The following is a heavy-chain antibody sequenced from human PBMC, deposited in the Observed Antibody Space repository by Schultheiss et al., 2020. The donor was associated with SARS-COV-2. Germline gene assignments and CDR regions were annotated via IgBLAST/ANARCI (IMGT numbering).Heavy chain of an antibody. CDR1: GFTFSSYA. D-gene: IGHD3-10*01. Sequence: GESLKISCAASGFTFSSYAMSWVRQAPGKGLEWVGRTRNKANSYTTEYAASVKGRFTISRDDSKNTLYLQMNSLKTEDTAVYYCTTEGLSGSGSYYKTDNWFDPWGQGTLVTVSS. CDR3: TTEGLSGSGSYYKTDNWFDP. CDR2: TRNKANSYTT. V-gene: IGHV3-72*01. J-gene: IGHJ5*02.